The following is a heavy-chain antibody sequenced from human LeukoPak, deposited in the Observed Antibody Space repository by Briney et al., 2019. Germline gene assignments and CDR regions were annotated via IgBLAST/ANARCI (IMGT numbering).Heavy chain of an antibody. D-gene: IGHD3-10*01. CDR2: IKQDGSEK. CDR1: GFTFSTYY. Sequence: VGSLRLSCAASGFTFSTYYMTWVRQAPGQGLEWVANIKQDGSEKYYVDSVKDRFTISRDNAKNPLYLEMDSLRAEDTALYYCAREGRGVTGYFDYWGQGTLVTVSS. J-gene: IGHJ4*02. V-gene: IGHV3-7*01. CDR3: AREGRGVTGYFDY.